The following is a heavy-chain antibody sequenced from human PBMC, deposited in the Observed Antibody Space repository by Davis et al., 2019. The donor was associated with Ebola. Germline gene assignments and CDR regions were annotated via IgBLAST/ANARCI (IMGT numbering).Heavy chain of an antibody. J-gene: IGHJ4*02. D-gene: IGHD1-1*01. Sequence: GESLKISCAASGFTFSSYNMSWVRQAPGKGLEWVSSIFSGGKIFYADSVKGRFSISRDTSKNMLYLQMSSLRVEDTGVYYCADVETGSAYWGQGTLVTVSS. CDR2: IFSGGKI. CDR1: GFTFSSYN. V-gene: IGHV3-66*01. CDR3: ADVETGSAY.